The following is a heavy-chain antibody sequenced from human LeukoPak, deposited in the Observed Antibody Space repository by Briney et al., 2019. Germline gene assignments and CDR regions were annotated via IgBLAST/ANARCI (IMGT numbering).Heavy chain of an antibody. CDR3: AKDPMQWLARTGGYYFDY. CDR2: IRYDGSNK. Sequence: GGSLRLSCAASGFTFSSYGMHWVRQAPGKGLEWVAFIRYDGSNKYYADSVKGRFTISRDNSKNTLYLQMNSLRAEDTAVYYCAKDPMQWLARTGGYYFDYWGQGTLVTVSS. D-gene: IGHD6-19*01. V-gene: IGHV3-30*02. J-gene: IGHJ4*02. CDR1: GFTFSSYG.